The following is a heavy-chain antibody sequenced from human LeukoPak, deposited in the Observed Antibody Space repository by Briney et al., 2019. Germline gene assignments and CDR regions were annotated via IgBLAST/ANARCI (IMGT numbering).Heavy chain of an antibody. CDR1: GGSISSGSYY. V-gene: IGHV4-61*02. J-gene: IGHJ3*02. CDR3: ARVLGYYDSLVAFDI. Sequence: SETLSLTCTVSGGSISSGSYYWSWIRQPAGKGLEWIGRIYTSGSTDYNPSLKSRVTISVDTSKNQFSLKLSSVTAADTAVYYCARVLGYYDSLVAFDIWGQGTMVTVSS. CDR2: IYTSGST. D-gene: IGHD3-22*01.